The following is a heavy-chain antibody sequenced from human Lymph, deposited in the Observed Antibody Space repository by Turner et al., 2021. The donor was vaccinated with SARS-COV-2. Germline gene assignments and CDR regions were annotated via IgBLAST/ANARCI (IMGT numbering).Heavy chain of an antibody. V-gene: IGHV3-7*03. D-gene: IGHD3-3*01. CDR2: IKQDGSEK. Sequence: EVQLVESGGGLVQPGGSPRLSCAASGFTFSSHWMSWVRQAPGKGLEWVANIKQDGSEKYYVDSVKGRFAISRDNAKNSLYLQMNSLRADDTAVYFCARVGVRFEWSDGYHYYYAMDVWGQGTTVTVSS. J-gene: IGHJ6*02. CDR3: ARVGVRFEWSDGYHYYYAMDV. CDR1: GFTFSSHW.